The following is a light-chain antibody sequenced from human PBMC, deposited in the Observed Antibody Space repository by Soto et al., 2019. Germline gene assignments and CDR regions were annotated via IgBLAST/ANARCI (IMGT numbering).Light chain of an antibody. CDR2: DAS. CDR1: QSVSNY. Sequence: EIVLTQSPATLSLSPGERATLSRRASQSVSNYLAWYQHKPGQAPRLLIYDASSRATGIPARFSGSGSGTDFTLTISGLESEDSAVYYCQQRSDWPSITFGQGTRLENK. J-gene: IGKJ5*01. V-gene: IGKV3-11*01. CDR3: QQRSDWPSIT.